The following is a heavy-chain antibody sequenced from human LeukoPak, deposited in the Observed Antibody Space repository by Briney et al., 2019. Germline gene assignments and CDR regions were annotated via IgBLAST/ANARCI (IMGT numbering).Heavy chain of an antibody. J-gene: IGHJ6*02. D-gene: IGHD3-22*01. CDR2: ISYSGSA. V-gene: IGHV4-59*08. CDR1: GGSISNYY. CDR3: ARLDYYDSSGYRYYYYGLDV. Sequence: SETLSLTCTVSGGSISNYYWSWIRQPPGKGLEWIGYISYSGSANYNPSLKSRVTISVDTSKNQFSLNLSSVTAADTAIYYCARLDYYDSSGYRYYYYGLDVWGQGTTVTVSS.